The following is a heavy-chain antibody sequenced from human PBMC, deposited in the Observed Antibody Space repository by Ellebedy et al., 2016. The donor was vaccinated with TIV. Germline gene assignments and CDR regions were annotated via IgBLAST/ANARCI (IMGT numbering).Heavy chain of an antibody. CDR1: GYTFTSYY. J-gene: IGHJ4*02. CDR3: ARMISVTSPLVRYFDY. CDR2: INPGGGST. V-gene: IGHV1-46*01. Sequence: ASVKVSCKASGYTFTSYYLHWVRQAPGQGLEWMGIINPGGGSTSYAQKFQGRVTMTRDTSTSTVYMELSSLTSEDTAVYYCARMISVTSPLVRYFDYWGQGTLVSVSS. D-gene: IGHD3-10*01.